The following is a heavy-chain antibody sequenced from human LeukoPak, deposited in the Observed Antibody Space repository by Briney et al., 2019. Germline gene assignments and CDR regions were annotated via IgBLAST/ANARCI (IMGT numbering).Heavy chain of an antibody. CDR3: ARLTSTCSGGNCYQYYFDY. CDR1: GGSISSGGYY. J-gene: IGHJ4*02. CDR2: IYYRGST. D-gene: IGHD2-15*01. Sequence: SETLSLTCTVSGGSISSGGYYWSWIRQHPGKGLEWIGYIYYRGSTYYNPSLKSRVTISVDTSKNQFSLKLSSVTAADTARYFCARLTSTCSGGNCYQYYFDYWGQGTLVTVSS. V-gene: IGHV4-31*03.